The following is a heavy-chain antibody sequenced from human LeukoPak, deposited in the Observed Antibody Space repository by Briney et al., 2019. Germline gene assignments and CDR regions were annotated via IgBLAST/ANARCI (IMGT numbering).Heavy chain of an antibody. D-gene: IGHD2-15*01. Sequence: SETLSLTCTVSCRAVSTSSYDWGWIRQPPGKGLEWIGSILYIGSTNYNPSLRSRVTITVATSQKQFFLKPSSATAADTAVYYCARGYCSGGSCYSYYYYNYMDVWGKGTTVTVSS. CDR3: ARGYCSGGSCYSYYYYNYMDV. CDR2: ILYIGST. V-gene: IGHV4-39*07. CDR1: CRAVSTSSYD. J-gene: IGHJ6*03.